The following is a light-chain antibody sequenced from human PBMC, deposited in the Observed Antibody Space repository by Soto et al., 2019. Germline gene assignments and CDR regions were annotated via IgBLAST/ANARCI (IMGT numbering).Light chain of an antibody. CDR2: DPS. J-gene: IGKJ5*01. CDR3: QQRSDWSIT. CDR1: QSVSSY. V-gene: IGKV3-11*01. Sequence: IVLTQSPGTLSLSPWERATISCRASQSVSSYLAWYQQKPGQAPRLLIYDPSNRATGIPARFSGSGSGTDFTLTISSLEPEDFAVYYCQQRSDWSITFGQGTRLEIK.